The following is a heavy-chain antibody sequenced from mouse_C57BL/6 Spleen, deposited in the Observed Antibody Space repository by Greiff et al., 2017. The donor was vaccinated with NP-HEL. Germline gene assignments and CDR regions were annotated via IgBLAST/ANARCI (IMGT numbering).Heavy chain of an antibody. J-gene: IGHJ2*01. Sequence: QVQLQQPGAELVMPGASVKLSCKASGYTFTSYWMHRVKQRPGQGLEWIGEIDPSDSYTNYNQKFKGKSTLTVDKSSSTAYMQLSSLTSEDSAVYYCAREGYQRHFDYWGQGTTLTVSS. CDR2: IDPSDSYT. D-gene: IGHD2-2*01. CDR3: AREGYQRHFDY. CDR1: GYTFTSYW. V-gene: IGHV1-69*01.